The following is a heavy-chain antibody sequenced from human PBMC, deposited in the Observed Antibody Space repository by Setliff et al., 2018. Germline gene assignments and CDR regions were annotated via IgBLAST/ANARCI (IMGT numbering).Heavy chain of an antibody. J-gene: IGHJ4*02. Sequence: ASVKVSCKASGYTFTSYAMNWVRQAPGQGLEWMGWINTNTGNPTYAQGFTGRFVFSLDTSVSTAYLQISSLKAEDTAVYYCARARDDFWSGYYRPIDYWGQGTLVTVSS. CDR2: INTNTGNP. CDR1: GYTFTSYA. D-gene: IGHD3-3*01. V-gene: IGHV7-4-1*02. CDR3: ARARDDFWSGYYRPIDY.